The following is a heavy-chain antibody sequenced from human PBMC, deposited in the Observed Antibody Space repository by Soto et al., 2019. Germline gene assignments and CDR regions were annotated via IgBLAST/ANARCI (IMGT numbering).Heavy chain of an antibody. CDR2: IYPGDSDT. J-gene: IGHJ4*02. Sequence: PGESLKISCKGSGYSFTRYWIGWVRQMPGKGLAWMGIIYPGDSDTRYSPSFQGQVTISADKSLSTAYLQWGSLKASDTAMYYCASPAEGYNSLDYWGQGTLVTVSS. D-gene: IGHD5-12*01. CDR1: GYSFTRYW. CDR3: ASPAEGYNSLDY. V-gene: IGHV5-51*01.